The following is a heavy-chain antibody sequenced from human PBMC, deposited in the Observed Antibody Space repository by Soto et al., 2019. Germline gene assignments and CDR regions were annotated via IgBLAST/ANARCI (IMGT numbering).Heavy chain of an antibody. CDR3: VRDGTKALRDWFDP. Sequence: SETLSLTCTVSGVSISGYYWSWIRKSAGKGLEWIGRIYATGTTDYNPSIKSRVMMSVDTSKKQFSLKLRSVTAADTAVYYCVRDGTKALRDWFDPWGQGISVTVSS. J-gene: IGHJ5*02. D-gene: IGHD1-1*01. CDR2: IYATGTT. V-gene: IGHV4-4*07. CDR1: GVSISGYY.